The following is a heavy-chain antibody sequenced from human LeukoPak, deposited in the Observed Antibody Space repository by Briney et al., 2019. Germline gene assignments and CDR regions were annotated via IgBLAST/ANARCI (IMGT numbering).Heavy chain of an antibody. CDR2: IYYSGST. CDR1: GGSISSSSYY. Sequence: SETLSLTCTVSGGSISSSSYYWGWIRQPPGKGLEWIGSIYYSGSTYYNPSLKSRVTISVDTSKNQFSLKLSSVTAVDTAVYYCARDALSLNTARGFLDYWGQGTLVTVSS. J-gene: IGHJ4*02. D-gene: IGHD5-18*01. V-gene: IGHV4-39*07. CDR3: ARDALSLNTARGFLDY.